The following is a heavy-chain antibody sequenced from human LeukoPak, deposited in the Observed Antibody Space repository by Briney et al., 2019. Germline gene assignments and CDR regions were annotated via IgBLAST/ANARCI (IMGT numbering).Heavy chain of an antibody. CDR2: ITRSYI. D-gene: IGHD5-24*01. J-gene: IGHJ5*02. CDR3: VRVGSDGYSLRQNWFDP. V-gene: IGHV3-21*01. Sequence: PGGSLRLSCAASEFTFSSYSMNWVRQAPGKGLEWVSSITRSYIYYADSVKGRFTISKDNAKNSLFLQMNSLRAEDTAVYYCVRVGSDGYSLRQNWFDPWGHGTLVTV. CDR1: EFTFSSYS.